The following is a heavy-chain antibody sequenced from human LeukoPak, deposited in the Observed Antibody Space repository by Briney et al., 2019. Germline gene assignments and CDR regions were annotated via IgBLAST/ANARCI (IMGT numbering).Heavy chain of an antibody. D-gene: IGHD2-2*03. CDR1: GFTFSSYN. J-gene: IGHJ4*02. Sequence: GGSLRLSCAASGFTFSSYNLNWVRQAPGKGLEWVSSISSSSSYIYYADSVKGRFTISRDNAKNSLYLQMNIVRAEDTAVYYCARVFGAGYSDYWGQGTLVTVSS. V-gene: IGHV3-21*01. CDR3: ARVFGAGYSDY. CDR2: ISSSSSYI.